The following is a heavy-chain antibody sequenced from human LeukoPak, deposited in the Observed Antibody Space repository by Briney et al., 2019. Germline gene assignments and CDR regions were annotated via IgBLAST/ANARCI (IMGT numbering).Heavy chain of an antibody. CDR1: GGSISSTNW. D-gene: IGHD1-26*01. J-gene: IGHJ4*02. CDR3: SRESGAFSPFGY. V-gene: IGHV4-4*02. CDR2: ISLSGVT. Sequence: SETLSLTCGVSGGSISSTNWWSWVSQPPGQGLEWIGEISLSGVTNYNPSLKSRVTMSLDRSKNHLSLTLTSVTAADTAVYYCSRESGAFSPFGYWGQGTLVTVSS.